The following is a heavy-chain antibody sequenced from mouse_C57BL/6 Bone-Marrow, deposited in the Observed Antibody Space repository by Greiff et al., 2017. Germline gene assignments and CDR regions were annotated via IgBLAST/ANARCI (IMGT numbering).Heavy chain of an antibody. V-gene: IGHV14-4*01. Sequence: VQLQQSGAELVRPGASVKLSCTASGFNIKDDYMHWVKQRPEQGLEWIGRIDPEKGGTESASKLQGKATITVDTSSNTAYLQLSSLTSEDTAVYYLTRMAYWGQGTLVTVSA. CDR2: IDPEKGGT. J-gene: IGHJ3*01. CDR3: TRMAY. CDR1: GFNIKDDY.